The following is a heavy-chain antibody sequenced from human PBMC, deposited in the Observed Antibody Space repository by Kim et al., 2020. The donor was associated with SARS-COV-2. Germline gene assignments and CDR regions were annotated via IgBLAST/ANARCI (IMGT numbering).Heavy chain of an antibody. D-gene: IGHD6-13*01. Sequence: GGSLRLSCAASGFTFSSYGMHWVRQAPGKGLEWVAVISYDGSNKYYADSVKGRFTISRDNSKNTLYLQMNSLRAEDTAVYYCARDGIAAAGTIDYWGQGTLVTVSS. CDR2: ISYDGSNK. V-gene: IGHV3-33*05. J-gene: IGHJ4*02. CDR1: GFTFSSYG. CDR3: ARDGIAAAGTIDY.